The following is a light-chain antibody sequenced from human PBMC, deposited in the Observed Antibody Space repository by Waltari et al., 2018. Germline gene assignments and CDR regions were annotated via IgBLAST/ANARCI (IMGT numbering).Light chain of an antibody. Sequence: DIVMTQSPNSLAVSLGERATINCKSSQSVLYNSNNKNYLAWDQQKPGQPPKLLIYWAATREAGVPDRFSGSGSGTDFTLSIISLQAEDVAVYYCQQHYISRTFGQGTRVEIK. J-gene: IGKJ1*01. CDR1: QSVLYNSNNKNY. V-gene: IGKV4-1*01. CDR2: WAA. CDR3: QQHYISRT.